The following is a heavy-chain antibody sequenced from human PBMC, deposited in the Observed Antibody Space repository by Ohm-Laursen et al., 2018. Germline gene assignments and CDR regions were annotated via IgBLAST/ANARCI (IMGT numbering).Heavy chain of an antibody. CDR3: ARDFGWGWDY. Sequence: SLRLSCAASGFSFSSNWMSWVRQAPGKGLEWLANIAPDGGAKYYVDSVKGRFTMSRDNTKSSLYLQMYGLRAEDTAVYYCARDFGWGWDYWGQGSLVTVSS. CDR1: GFSFSSNW. CDR2: IAPDGGAK. D-gene: IGHD6-19*01. V-gene: IGHV3-7*01. J-gene: IGHJ4*02.